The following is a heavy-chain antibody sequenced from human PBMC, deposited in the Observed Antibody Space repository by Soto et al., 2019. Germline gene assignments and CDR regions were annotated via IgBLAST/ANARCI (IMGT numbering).Heavy chain of an antibody. CDR1: GFTFSSYA. D-gene: IGHD4-17*01. J-gene: IGHJ4*02. CDR2: ISYDGRNK. CDR3: ERAPTTVTTSYYFDY. V-gene: IGHV3-30*04. Sequence: QVQLVESGGGVVQPGRSLRLSCAASGFTFSSYAMHRVRQAPGKGLVWVAVISYDGRNKYYADSVKGRFTISRDNSKNTLYLQMNSLRAEDTAVYYCERAPTTVTTSYYFDYWGQGTLDTVSS.